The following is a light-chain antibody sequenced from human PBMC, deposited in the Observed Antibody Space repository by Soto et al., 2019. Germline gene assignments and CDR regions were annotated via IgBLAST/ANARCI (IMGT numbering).Light chain of an antibody. J-gene: IGKJ5*01. Sequence: ELLLTQSPPTLSLSPGEIDTLSCWASQSISTYLGWYQQKPGQAPRLLIYDASNRATGIPARFSGSGSGTDFTLTISSLEPEDFALYYCQQRNTWPPITFGQGTRLEIK. CDR3: QQRNTWPPIT. CDR1: QSISTY. V-gene: IGKV3-11*01. CDR2: DAS.